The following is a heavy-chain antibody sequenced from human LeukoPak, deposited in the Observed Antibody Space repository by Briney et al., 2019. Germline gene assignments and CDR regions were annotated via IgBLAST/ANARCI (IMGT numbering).Heavy chain of an antibody. D-gene: IGHD3-10*01. Sequence: GGSLRLSCAASGFSFSSHGMSWVRQAPWKGPEWVSSISSGSDYTFYADSVKGRFTISRDNSKNTLYLQMNSLRAGDTAIYHCAKIGVIGNWYYDVWGRGTLVTVAS. J-gene: IGHJ2*01. CDR1: GFSFSSHG. CDR2: ISSGSDYT. V-gene: IGHV3-23*01. CDR3: AKIGVIGNWYYDV.